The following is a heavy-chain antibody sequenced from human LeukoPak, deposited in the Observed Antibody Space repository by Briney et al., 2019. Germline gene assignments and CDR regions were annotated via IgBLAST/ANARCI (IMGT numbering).Heavy chain of an antibody. V-gene: IGHV1-18*01. CDR1: GYTFTSYG. CDR2: ISAYNGNT. Sequence: ASVKVSCKASGYTFTSYGISWVRQAPGQGLEWMGWISAYNGNTNYAQKLQGRVTMTTDTSTSTAYMELSSLRSEDTAVYYCARDGYYYDSSGYYSLGSFFDYWGQGTLVTVSS. D-gene: IGHD3-22*01. J-gene: IGHJ4*02. CDR3: ARDGYYYDSSGYYSLGSFFDY.